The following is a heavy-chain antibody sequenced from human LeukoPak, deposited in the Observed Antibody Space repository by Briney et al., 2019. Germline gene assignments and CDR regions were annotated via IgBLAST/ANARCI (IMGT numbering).Heavy chain of an antibody. D-gene: IGHD3-22*01. CDR3: ARASGDSSNYDFPKPYSY. J-gene: IGHJ4*02. V-gene: IGHV1-69*13. Sequence: SVKVSCKASGGTFSSYAISWVRQVPGQGLEWMGGIVPIFGTANYAQKFQGRVTITADESTSTAYMELSSLRSEDTAVYYCARASGDSSNYDFPKPYSYWGQGTLVTVSS. CDR1: GGTFSSYA. CDR2: IVPIFGTA.